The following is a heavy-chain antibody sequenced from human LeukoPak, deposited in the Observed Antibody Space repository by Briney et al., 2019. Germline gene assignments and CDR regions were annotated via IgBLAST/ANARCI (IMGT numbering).Heavy chain of an antibody. CDR1: GISFSNYS. D-gene: IGHD2-15*01. Sequence: GGSLRLSCAASGISFSNYSMNWVRKAPGKGLEWVSLISSSSRFIYYGDSVNGRFTISRDNTKNSLYLQRHSLRAEETAVYYCARGGRKSRGVDIVRKKETGYYYYMDVWGKGTTVTVSS. V-gene: IGHV3-21*01. CDR3: ARGGRKSRGVDIVRKKETGYYYYMDV. CDR2: ISSSSRFI. J-gene: IGHJ6*03.